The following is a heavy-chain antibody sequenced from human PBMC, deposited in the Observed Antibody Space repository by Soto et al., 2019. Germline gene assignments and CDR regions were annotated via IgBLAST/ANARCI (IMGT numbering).Heavy chain of an antibody. CDR1: GFIFSDYT. D-gene: IGHD6-13*01. J-gene: IGHJ6*02. V-gene: IGHV3-48*02. Sequence: EVQLVESGGDLVQPGGSLRLSCAASGFIFSDYTMTWVRQAPGRGLEFVSHISSSGGAIFYAESVKGRFTVSRDNAKNSLYLKMNSLRDEDTAVYFCARDHGGSTWFVGVYYFFGMDVWGQGTEVTVSS. CDR2: ISSSGGAI. CDR3: ARDHGGSTWFVGVYYFFGMDV.